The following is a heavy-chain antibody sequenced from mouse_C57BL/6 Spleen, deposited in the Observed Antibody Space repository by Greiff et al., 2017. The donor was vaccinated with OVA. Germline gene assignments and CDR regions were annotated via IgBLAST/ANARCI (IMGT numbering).Heavy chain of an antibody. V-gene: IGHV5-6*01. Sequence: EVKLMESGGDLVKPGGSLKLSCAASGFTFSSYGMSWVRQTPDKRLEWVATISSGGSYTYYPDSVKGRFTISRDNAKNTLYLQMSSLKSEDTAMYYCARWDDYAMDYWGQGTSVTVSS. CDR2: ISSGGSYT. D-gene: IGHD4-1*01. CDR3: ARWDDYAMDY. CDR1: GFTFSSYG. J-gene: IGHJ4*01.